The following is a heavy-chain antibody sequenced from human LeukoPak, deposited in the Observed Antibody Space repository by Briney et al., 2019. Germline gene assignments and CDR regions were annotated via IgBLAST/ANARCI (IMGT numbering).Heavy chain of an antibody. Sequence: GGSLRLSCAASGFTFSDYYMSSIRQAPGKGLERVSYISSNGSTIYYADSVKGRFTISRDNAKNSLYLQMNSLRAEDTAVYYCARDAPTYYYDSSGYPTDYWGQGTLVTVSS. CDR2: ISSNGSTI. CDR1: GFTFSDYY. J-gene: IGHJ4*02. V-gene: IGHV3-11*01. D-gene: IGHD3-22*01. CDR3: ARDAPTYYYDSSGYPTDY.